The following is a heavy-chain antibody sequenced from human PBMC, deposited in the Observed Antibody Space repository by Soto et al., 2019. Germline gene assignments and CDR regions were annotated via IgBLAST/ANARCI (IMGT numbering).Heavy chain of an antibody. J-gene: IGHJ3*02. Sequence: PSETLSLTCTVSGGSISSGGYYWSWIRQHPGKGLEWIGYIYYSGSTYYNPSLKSRVTISVDTSKNQFSLKLSSVTAADTAVYYGARARMRVGVFDSGGKGKRVTVSS. D-gene: IGHD2-15*01. V-gene: IGHV4-31*03. CDR1: GGSISSGGYY. CDR3: ARARMRVGVFDS. CDR2: IYYSGST.